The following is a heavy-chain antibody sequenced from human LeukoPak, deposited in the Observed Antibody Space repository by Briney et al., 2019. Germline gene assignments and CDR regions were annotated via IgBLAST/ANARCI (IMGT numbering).Heavy chain of an antibody. V-gene: IGHV4-59*01. Sequence: SETLSLTCTVSGGSISSYYWSWIRQPPGKGLEWIGYIYYSGSTNYNPSLKSRVTISVDTSKNQFSLKLSSVIAADTAVYYCASFASNYWGQGTLVTVS. CDR2: IYYSGST. D-gene: IGHD6-6*01. CDR3: ASFASNY. J-gene: IGHJ4*02. CDR1: GGSISSYY.